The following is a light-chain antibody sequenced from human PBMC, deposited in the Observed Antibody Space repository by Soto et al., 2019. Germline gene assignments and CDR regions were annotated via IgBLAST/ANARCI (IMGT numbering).Light chain of an antibody. CDR3: TSYAGNNNFCV. CDR1: SSDVGGYDY. V-gene: IGLV2-8*01. CDR2: EVS. J-gene: IGLJ1*01. Sequence: QSALTQPPSASGSPGQSVTISCIGTSSDVGGYDYVSWYQQHPGKAPKLIISEVSKRPSGVPDRFSGSKSGNTASLTVSGLQAEDEDDYYCTSYAGNNNFCVFGTGTKLTVL.